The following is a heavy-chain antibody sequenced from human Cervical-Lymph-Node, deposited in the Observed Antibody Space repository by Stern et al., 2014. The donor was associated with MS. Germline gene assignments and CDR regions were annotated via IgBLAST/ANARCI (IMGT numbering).Heavy chain of an antibody. V-gene: IGHV4-30-4*01. CDR2: IYYSGTT. J-gene: IGHJ3*02. Sequence: QLQLQESGPGLVKPSQTLSLACAVSGASVGGGDWYWSWIRQPPGKGLEWLGHIYYSGTTYYKPSLKSRLIISLDTSKNQFSLNLTSVTAADTAVYYCAGAIGKYELLESLDMWGQGTMVTVSS. D-gene: IGHD1-1*01. CDR1: GASVGGGDWY. CDR3: AGAIGKYELLESLDM.